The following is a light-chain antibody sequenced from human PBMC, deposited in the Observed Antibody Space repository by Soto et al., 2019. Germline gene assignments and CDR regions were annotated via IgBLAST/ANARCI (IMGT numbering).Light chain of an antibody. CDR3: QQYYSYPPCT. CDR1: QGISSY. V-gene: IGKV1-8*01. CDR2: AAS. J-gene: IGKJ1*01. Sequence: AIRMTQSPSSFSASTGDRVTITCRASQGISSYLAWYQQKPGKAPKLLIYAASTLQSGVPSRFSGSGSGTDFTLTISCLQSEDFATYYCQQYYSYPPCTFGQGTKVEIK.